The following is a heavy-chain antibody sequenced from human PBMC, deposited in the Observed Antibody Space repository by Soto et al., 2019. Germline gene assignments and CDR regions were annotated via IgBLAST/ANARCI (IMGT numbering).Heavy chain of an antibody. J-gene: IGHJ6*02. CDR2: IYYSGST. Sequence: SETLSLTCTVSGGSISSGGYYWSWIRQHPGKGLEWIGYIYYSGSTYYNPSLKSRVTISVDTSKNQFSLKLSSVTAEDTAVYYCARGARPGSYYYYYGMDVWGQGTTVTVSS. D-gene: IGHD6-6*01. CDR3: ARGARPGSYYYYYGMDV. V-gene: IGHV4-31*03. CDR1: GGSISSGGYY.